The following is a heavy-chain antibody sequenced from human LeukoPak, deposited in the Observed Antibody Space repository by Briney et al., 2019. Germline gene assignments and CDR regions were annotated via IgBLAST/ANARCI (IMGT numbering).Heavy chain of an antibody. Sequence: GESLQISCQGSGSTFTKYWIGWVRQLSGKGLEWMGIIYPGDSDTRDSPSFQGQVAMSVDKSISTAYLQWRSLKASDTAMYYCARGSVDTAMTFDYWGQGTLVTVSS. CDR3: ARGSVDTAMTFDY. J-gene: IGHJ4*02. CDR1: GSTFTKYW. CDR2: IYPGDSDT. V-gene: IGHV5-51*01. D-gene: IGHD5-18*01.